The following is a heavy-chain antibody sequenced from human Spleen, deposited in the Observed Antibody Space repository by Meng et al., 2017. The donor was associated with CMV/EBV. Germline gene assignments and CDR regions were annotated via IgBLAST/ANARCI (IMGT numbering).Heavy chain of an antibody. V-gene: IGHV1-18*01. D-gene: IGHD2-2*03. CDR1: GYTFTSYG. Sequence: ASVKVSCKTSGYTFTSYGISWVRQAPGQGLEWMGWISAYNAFTKYPQKFQGRVNMTTDTSTSTAYMELRSLRSDDTAVYYCARVDVVVVPATTAYDYYNMDVWGQGTTVTVSS. CDR2: ISAYNAFT. CDR3: ARVDVVVVPATTAYDYYNMDV. J-gene: IGHJ6*02.